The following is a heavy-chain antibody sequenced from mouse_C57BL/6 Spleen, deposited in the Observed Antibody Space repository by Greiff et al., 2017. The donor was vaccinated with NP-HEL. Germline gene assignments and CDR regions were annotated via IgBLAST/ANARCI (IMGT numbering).Heavy chain of an antibody. D-gene: IGHD1-1*02. Sequence: QVQLKQPGAELVKPGASVKLSCKASGYTFTSYWMHWVKQRPGQGLEWIGMIHPNSGSTNYNEKFKSKATPTVDKSSSTAYMQLSSLTSEDSAVYYCARGYGGYAMDYWGQGTSVTVSS. CDR2: IHPNSGST. V-gene: IGHV1-64*01. CDR1: GYTFTSYW. J-gene: IGHJ4*01. CDR3: ARGYGGYAMDY.